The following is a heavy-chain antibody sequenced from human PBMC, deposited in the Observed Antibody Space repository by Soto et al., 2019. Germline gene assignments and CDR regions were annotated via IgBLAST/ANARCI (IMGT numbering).Heavy chain of an antibody. Sequence: SQTLSLTCAISGDSVSSNTASWNWIRQSPSRGLEWLARTYFRSKWYNDYAVSVQSRIIINPDTSNNQFSLQLNSVTPEDTAVYFCAKGDNLGPKTGYAFDPWGQGIMVTVSS. CDR3: AKGDNLGPKTGYAFDP. D-gene: IGHD5-12*01. J-gene: IGHJ5*02. CDR1: GDSVSSNTAS. V-gene: IGHV6-1*01. CDR2: TYFRSKWYN.